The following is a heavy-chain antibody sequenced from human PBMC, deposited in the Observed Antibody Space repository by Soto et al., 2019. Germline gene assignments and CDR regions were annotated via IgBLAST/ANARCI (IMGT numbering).Heavy chain of an antibody. Sequence: QVQLVHSGAEVKKPGASVKVSCKASVYTFTSYGISWVRQAPGQGLEWMGRISGYNGNSNYAQNLQGRVTMTTDTSTGTAYMELRSLRSDDTAVYYCAREDIQDIVVVVVAPEVLGYWGQGTLVTVSS. J-gene: IGHJ4*02. CDR2: ISGYNGNS. D-gene: IGHD2-15*01. CDR1: VYTFTSYG. V-gene: IGHV1-18*01. CDR3: AREDIQDIVVVVVAPEVLGY.